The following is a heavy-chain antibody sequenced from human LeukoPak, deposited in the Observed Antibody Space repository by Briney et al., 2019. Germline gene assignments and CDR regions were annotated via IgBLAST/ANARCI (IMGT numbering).Heavy chain of an antibody. D-gene: IGHD6-13*01. CDR2: IYSGGST. CDR1: GFTVSSNY. V-gene: IGHV3-53*01. J-gene: IGHJ4*02. Sequence: GGSLRLSCAASGFTVSSNYMSWVRQAPGKGLEWVSVIYSGGSTYSADSVKGRFTISRDNSKNTLYLQMNSLRAEDTAVYYCARESRAAAGSFDYWGQGTLVTVSS. CDR3: ARESRAAAGSFDY.